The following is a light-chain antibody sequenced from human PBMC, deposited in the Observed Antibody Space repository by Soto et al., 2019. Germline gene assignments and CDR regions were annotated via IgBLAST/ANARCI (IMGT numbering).Light chain of an antibody. Sequence: DIQMTQSPSTLSASVGDRVTITCRASRSISPWLAWYQQKPGKAPKLLIYKASSLQSGVPSRFSGSGSGTEFILTISSLQPDDFATYYCQQYINRWTFGQGTKVEIK. V-gene: IGKV1-5*03. CDR3: QQYINRWT. CDR2: KAS. CDR1: RSISPW. J-gene: IGKJ1*01.